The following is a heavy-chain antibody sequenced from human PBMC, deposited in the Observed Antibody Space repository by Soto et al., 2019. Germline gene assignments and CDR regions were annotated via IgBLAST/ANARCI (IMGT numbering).Heavy chain of an antibody. J-gene: IGHJ6*02. V-gene: IGHV3-53*01. D-gene: IGHD3-10*01. CDR1: GLSVRNNY. Sequence: EVQLEESGGGLIQPGGSLRLSCTASGLSVRNNYMSWVRQAPGMGLEWVSVIYNDGTTYYADSVQGRFTLSRDTSKNTLSLQMDSLRAEDTAVYYCVRPLPSGRNYGMDVWGQGTTVTVSS. CDR3: VRPLPSGRNYGMDV. CDR2: IYNDGTT.